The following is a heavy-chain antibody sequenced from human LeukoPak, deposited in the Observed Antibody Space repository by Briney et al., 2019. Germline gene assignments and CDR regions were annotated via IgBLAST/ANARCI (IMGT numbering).Heavy chain of an antibody. V-gene: IGHV3-23*01. J-gene: IGHJ4*02. CDR1: GFTFSSYA. CDR2: ISGSGGNA. CDR3: AKEDPIVSVGFDY. D-gene: IGHD2-15*01. Sequence: GGSLRLSCAASGFTFSSYAMSWVRQAPGKGLEWISAISGSGGNAYYADSVKGRLTISRDNSKNTLFLQMNSLRVEDTAVYYCAKEDPIVSVGFDYWGQGTLVTVTS.